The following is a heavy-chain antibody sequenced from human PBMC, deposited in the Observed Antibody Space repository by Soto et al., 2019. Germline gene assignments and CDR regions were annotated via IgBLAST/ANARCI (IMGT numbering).Heavy chain of an antibody. Sequence: SETLSLTCMVSGESISSSSYYWGWILQPPGKGLEWIGSIYYSGRTYYNPSFKSRVTISIDTSKNQFSLKLSSVTATDTAVYYCAREVPDGYNSGPIDYWGQGTLVTVSS. CDR1: GESISSSSYY. CDR3: AREVPDGYNSGPIDY. CDR2: IYYSGRT. V-gene: IGHV4-39*02. J-gene: IGHJ4*02. D-gene: IGHD5-12*01.